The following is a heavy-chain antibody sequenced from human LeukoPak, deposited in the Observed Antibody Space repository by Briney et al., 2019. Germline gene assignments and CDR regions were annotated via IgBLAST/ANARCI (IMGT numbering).Heavy chain of an antibody. Sequence: SETLSLTCTVSGGSISSYYWSWIRQPPGKGLEWIGYIYYSGSTNYNPSLKSRVTISVDTSKIQFSLKLSSVTAADTAVYYCARGEGYYYDSSGYFIDYWGQGTLVTVSS. V-gene: IGHV4-59*01. CDR1: GGSISSYY. D-gene: IGHD3-22*01. CDR3: ARGEGYYYDSSGYFIDY. CDR2: IYYSGST. J-gene: IGHJ4*02.